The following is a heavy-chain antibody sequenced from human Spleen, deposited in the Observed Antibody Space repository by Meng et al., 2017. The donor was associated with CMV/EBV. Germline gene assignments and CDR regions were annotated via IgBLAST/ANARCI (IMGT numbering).Heavy chain of an antibody. V-gene: IGHV3-64*02. CDR3: ARDNVDTGSSNFGILDY. Sequence: GGSLRLSCVASGFTFSSYDMHWVRQAPGKGLEYVSVISSRGSAYYADSVEGRFTISRDNSKNTLYLQMGSLRAEDTAVYYCARDNVDTGSSNFGILDYWGQGTLVTVSS. D-gene: IGHD5-18*01. CDR2: ISSRGSA. J-gene: IGHJ4*02. CDR1: GFTFSSYD.